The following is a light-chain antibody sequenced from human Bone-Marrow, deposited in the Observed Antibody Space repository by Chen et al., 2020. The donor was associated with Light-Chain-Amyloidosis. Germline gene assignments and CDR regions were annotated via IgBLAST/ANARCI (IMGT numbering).Light chain of an antibody. CDR2: WAS. J-gene: IGKJ2*01. Sequence: SAMTQSPDSLAVSLGETLTLNCNPSKSLLYISKHKNYLGWYQQKPGQYPKLLMYWASTRESRVPDRFSGSGSGTDFTLTISSLQAEDVAVYYCQQYYSTPYTFGQGTKLEIQ. CDR3: QQYYSTPYT. CDR1: KSLLYISKHKNY. V-gene: IGKV4-1*01.